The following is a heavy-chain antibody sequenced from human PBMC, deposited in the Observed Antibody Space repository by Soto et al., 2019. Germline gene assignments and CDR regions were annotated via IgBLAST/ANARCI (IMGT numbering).Heavy chain of an antibody. J-gene: IGHJ4*02. CDR1: GNTFTNYY. Sequence: ASVKVSCKASGNTFTNYYIHWVRQAPGQGLEWMGTVNPSGGHTTYSQSFLGRVTMTRDTSTSTLYMELTSLTSDDTAVYYCARGGHVVVVTAAFDYWGQGTLVTAPQ. V-gene: IGHV1-46*01. D-gene: IGHD2-21*02. CDR2: VNPSGGHT. CDR3: ARGGHVVVVTAAFDY.